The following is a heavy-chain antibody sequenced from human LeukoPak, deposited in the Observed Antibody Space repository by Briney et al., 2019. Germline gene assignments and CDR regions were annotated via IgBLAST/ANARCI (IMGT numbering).Heavy chain of an antibody. CDR1: GYTFTGYY. Sequence: ASVKVSCKASGYTFTGYYMHWVRQAPGQGLEWMGWINPNSGGTNYAQKFQGRVTMTRDTSISTAYMELSRLRSDDKAVYYCARDLPAGYYYYYGMDVWGQGTTVTVSS. J-gene: IGHJ6*02. D-gene: IGHD2-2*01. CDR2: INPNSGGT. V-gene: IGHV1-2*02. CDR3: ARDLPAGYYYYYGMDV.